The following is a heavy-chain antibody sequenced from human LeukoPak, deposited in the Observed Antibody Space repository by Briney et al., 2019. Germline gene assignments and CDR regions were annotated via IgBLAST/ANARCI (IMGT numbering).Heavy chain of an antibody. Sequence: SETLSLTCTVSGGSISSYYWSWIRQPPGKGLEWIGYIYYSGSTNYNPSLKSRVTISVDTSKNQFSLKLSSVTAADTAVYYCARHSQVYYYDSSGYYNPYFDYWGQGTLVTVSS. CDR1: GGSISSYY. J-gene: IGHJ4*02. D-gene: IGHD3-22*01. CDR2: IYYSGST. CDR3: ARHSQVYYYDSSGYYNPYFDY. V-gene: IGHV4-59*08.